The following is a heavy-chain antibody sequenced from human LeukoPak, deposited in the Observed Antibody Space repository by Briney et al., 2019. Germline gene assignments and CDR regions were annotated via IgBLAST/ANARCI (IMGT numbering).Heavy chain of an antibody. V-gene: IGHV4-30-4*08. CDR1: GGSISSGDYY. D-gene: IGHD3-3*01. CDR2: IYYSGST. J-gene: IGHJ3*02. CDR3: ARAPPTITIFGVVPDAFDI. Sequence: SSQTLSLTCTVSGGSISSGDYYWSWIRQPPGKGLEWIGYIYYSGSTYYNPSLKSRVTISVDTSKNQFSLKLSSVTAADTAVYYCARAPPTITIFGVVPDAFDIWGQGTMVTVSS.